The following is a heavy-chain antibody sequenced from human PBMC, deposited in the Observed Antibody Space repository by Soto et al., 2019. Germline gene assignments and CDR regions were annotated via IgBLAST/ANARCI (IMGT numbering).Heavy chain of an antibody. CDR1: GGSFSGYY. CDR2: INHSGST. J-gene: IGHJ6*02. CDR3: ARGGRAKTYKNSYYDYVWGSYRDKSYYYGMDV. V-gene: IGHV4-34*01. D-gene: IGHD3-16*02. Sequence: PSETLSLTCAVYGGSFSGYYWSWIRQPPGKGLEWIGEINHSGSTNYNPSLKSRVTISVDTSKNQFSLKLSSVTAADTAVYYCARGGRAKTYKNSYYDYVWGSYRDKSYYYGMDVWCQGTTVTVSS.